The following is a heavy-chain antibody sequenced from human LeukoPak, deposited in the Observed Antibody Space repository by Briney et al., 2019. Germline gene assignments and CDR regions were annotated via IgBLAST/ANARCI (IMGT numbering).Heavy chain of an antibody. CDR2: IYTSGST. J-gene: IGHJ5*02. CDR3: ARDLYRKLGYCSSTSCQNNWFDP. D-gene: IGHD2-2*01. V-gene: IGHV4-61*02. Sequence: SETLSLTCTVSGGSISSGSYYWSWIRQPAGKGLEWIGRIYTSGSTNYNPSLKSRVTISVDTSKNQFSLKLSSVTAADTAVYYCARDLYRKLGYCSSTSCQNNWFDPWGQGTLVTVSS. CDR1: GGSISSGSYY.